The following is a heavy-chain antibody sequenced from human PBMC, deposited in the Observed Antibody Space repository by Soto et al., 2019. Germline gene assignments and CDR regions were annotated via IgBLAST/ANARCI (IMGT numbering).Heavy chain of an antibody. J-gene: IGHJ4*02. D-gene: IGHD2-2*01. CDR3: ARACSSNSCYDVFDY. Sequence: SETLSLTCTVSGGSISSYHWSWIRQSPGKGLEWIGRIYTSGSTNYNPSLKSRVTMSVDTSKNQFSLKLSSVTAADTAVYYCARACSSNSCYDVFDYWGQGTLVTVCS. V-gene: IGHV4-4*07. CDR1: GGSISSYH. CDR2: IYTSGST.